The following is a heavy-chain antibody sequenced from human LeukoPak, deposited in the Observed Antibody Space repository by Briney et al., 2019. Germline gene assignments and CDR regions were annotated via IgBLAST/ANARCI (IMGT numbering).Heavy chain of an antibody. CDR1: GGTFSSYA. J-gene: IGHJ1*01. D-gene: IGHD2-21*01. V-gene: IGHV1-69*13. CDR2: ITPMFGTA. Sequence: SVKVSCKASGGTFSSYAISWVRQAPGQELEWMGGITPMFGTAKYAQKFQGRVTITADESTSTAYMELSSLRSEDTAVYYCARDSSEFRSLIPHWGQGTLVTVSS. CDR3: ARDSSEFRSLIPH.